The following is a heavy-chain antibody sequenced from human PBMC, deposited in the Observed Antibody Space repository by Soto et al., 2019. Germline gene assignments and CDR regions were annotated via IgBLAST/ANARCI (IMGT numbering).Heavy chain of an antibody. CDR1: GGSISSYY. Sequence: QVQLQESGPGLVKPSETLSLTCTVSGGSISSYYWSWILQRPGKGLEWIGYIYYTGLSNSNPSLNSRVTMSVDTSKNQFSLKLSSVTAADTAVYYCASHSSHWPFFYFWGQGTLVTVSS. V-gene: IGHV4-59*01. J-gene: IGHJ4*02. CDR3: ASHSSHWPFFYF. CDR2: IYYTGLS. D-gene: IGHD6-13*01.